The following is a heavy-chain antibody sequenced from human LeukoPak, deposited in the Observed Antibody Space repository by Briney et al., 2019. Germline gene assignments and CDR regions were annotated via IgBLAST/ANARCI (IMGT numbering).Heavy chain of an antibody. D-gene: IGHD3-10*01. CDR2: ISGSGGST. Sequence: GGSLRLSCAASGFTFSSYAMSWVRQAPGKGLEWVSTISGSGGSTYYADSVKGRFTISRDNPKNTLYLQMNSLRAEDTAVYYCAKENVVRGVIGGYFDYWGQGTLVTVSS. CDR1: GFTFSSYA. CDR3: AKENVVRGVIGGYFDY. J-gene: IGHJ4*02. V-gene: IGHV3-23*01.